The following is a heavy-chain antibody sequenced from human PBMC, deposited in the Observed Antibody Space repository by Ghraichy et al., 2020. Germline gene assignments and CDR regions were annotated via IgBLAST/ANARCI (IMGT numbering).Heavy chain of an antibody. CDR3: TRAEKYTSTNYWYFDV. CDR1: GFTFSSYW. V-gene: IGHV3-74*01. CDR2: IYNDGSIT. D-gene: IGHD6-13*01. Sequence: GGSLRLSCAASGFTFSSYWMHWVRQAPGEGLVWVSRIYNDGSITDYAESVKGRFSISRDNAKNTVYLHMDSLRAEDTAMYYCTRAEKYTSTNYWYFDVWGRGALVNVSS. J-gene: IGHJ2*01.